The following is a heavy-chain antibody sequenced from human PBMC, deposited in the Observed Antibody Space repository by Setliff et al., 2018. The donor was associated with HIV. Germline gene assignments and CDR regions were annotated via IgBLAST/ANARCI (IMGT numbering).Heavy chain of an antibody. Sequence: ASVKVSCKASGYTFTSYGISWVRQAPGQGLEWMGWISAYNGNTNYAQKLQGRDTMTTDTSTSTVYMELRSLRSDDTAVYYCAKDPSVTVTTIWGQGTMVTVSS. J-gene: IGHJ3*02. CDR2: ISAYNGNT. CDR3: AKDPSVTVTTI. D-gene: IGHD4-17*01. V-gene: IGHV1-18*01. CDR1: GYTFTSYG.